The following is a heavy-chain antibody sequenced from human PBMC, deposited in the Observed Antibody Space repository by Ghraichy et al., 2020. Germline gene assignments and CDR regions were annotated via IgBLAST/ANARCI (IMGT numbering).Heavy chain of an antibody. J-gene: IGHJ4*02. Sequence: GGSLRLSCAASGFNFNNYVMNWVRQAPGKGLEWVSSISSQSNYIYYADSVKGRFTISRDNAKNSVDLEMNSLRDEDTAVYYCARDGAYTIVLDYWGQGALVAVSS. CDR3: ARDGAYTIVLDY. CDR1: GFNFNNYV. V-gene: IGHV3-21*01. CDR2: ISSQSNYI. D-gene: IGHD3-16*01.